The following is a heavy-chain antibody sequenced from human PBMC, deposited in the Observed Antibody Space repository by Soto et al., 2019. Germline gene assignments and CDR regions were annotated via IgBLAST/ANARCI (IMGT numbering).Heavy chain of an antibody. Sequence: ASVKVSCKASGSTFSSYAISWVRQAPGQGLEWMGGIIPIFGTANYAQKFQGRVTITADKSTSTAYMELSSLRSEDTAVYYCARDYGGNKPLDYWGQGTLVTVSS. J-gene: IGHJ4*02. CDR2: IIPIFGTA. CDR1: GSTFSSYA. D-gene: IGHD4-17*01. CDR3: ARDYGGNKPLDY. V-gene: IGHV1-69*06.